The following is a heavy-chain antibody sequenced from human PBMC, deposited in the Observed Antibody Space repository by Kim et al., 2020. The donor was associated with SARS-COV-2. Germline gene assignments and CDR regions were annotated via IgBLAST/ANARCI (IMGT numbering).Heavy chain of an antibody. J-gene: IGHJ3*02. CDR1: GGSISSYY. CDR3: ARFYGPTVTTEDAFDI. V-gene: IGHV4-59*08. D-gene: IGHD4-17*01. Sequence: SETLSLTCTVSGGSISSYYWSWIRQPPGKGLEWIGYIYYSGSTNYNPSLKSRVTISVDTSKNQFSLKLSSVTAADTAVYYCARFYGPTVTTEDAFDIWGQGTMVTVSS. CDR2: IYYSGST.